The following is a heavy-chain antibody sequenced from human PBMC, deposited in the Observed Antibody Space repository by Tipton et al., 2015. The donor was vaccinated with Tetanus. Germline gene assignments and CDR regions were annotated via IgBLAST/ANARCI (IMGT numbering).Heavy chain of an antibody. V-gene: IGHV3-48*01. D-gene: IGHD6-19*01. CDR3: ARRSGVAALNY. CDR1: GFALRTYS. J-gene: IGHJ4*02. Sequence: GSLRLSCAASGFALRTYSMNWVRQAPGKGLEWISYISTTSNTIYYADSVKGRFTISRDNAKNLLYLQMSSLRAEDTAVYYCARRSGVAALNYWGQGTLVTVSS. CDR2: ISTTSNTI.